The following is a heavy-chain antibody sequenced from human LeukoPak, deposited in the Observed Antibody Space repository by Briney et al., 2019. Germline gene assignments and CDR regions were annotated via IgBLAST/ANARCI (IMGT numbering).Heavy chain of an antibody. CDR1: GFTFSSYG. CDR2: IWYDGSNK. V-gene: IGHV3-33*01. Sequence: GGSLRLSCAASGFTFSSYGMHWVRQAPGKGLEWVAVIWYDGSNKYYAASVKGRFTISRDNSKNTLYLQMNRLRAEDTAVYYCARDQGGYSSGETGYFDYWGQGTLVTVSS. CDR3: ARDQGGYSSGETGYFDY. J-gene: IGHJ4*02. D-gene: IGHD6-19*01.